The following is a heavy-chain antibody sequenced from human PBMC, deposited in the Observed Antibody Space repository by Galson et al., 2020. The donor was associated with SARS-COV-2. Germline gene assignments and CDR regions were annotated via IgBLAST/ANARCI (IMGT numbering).Heavy chain of an antibody. J-gene: IGHJ4*02. CDR1: GYTFTSYG. CDR3: ARVGGYYYDSSGYFDY. Sequence: GESLKISCKASGYTFTSYGISWVRQAPGQGLEWMGWISAYNGNTNYAQKLQGRVTMTTDTSTSTAYMELRSLRSDDTAVYYCARVGGYYYDSSGYFDYWGQGTLVTVSS. D-gene: IGHD3-22*01. V-gene: IGHV1-18*01. CDR2: ISAYNGNT.